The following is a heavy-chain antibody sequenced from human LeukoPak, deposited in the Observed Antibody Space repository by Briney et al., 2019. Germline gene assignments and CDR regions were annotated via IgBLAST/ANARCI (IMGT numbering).Heavy chain of an antibody. CDR3: PRGLPDSSGYYTAEYFQH. Sequence: PSETLSLTCTVSGGSISSYYWSWIRQPAGKGLEWIGRIYTSGSTNYNPSLKSRVTMSVDTSKNQFSLKLSSVTAADTAVYYCPRGLPDSSGYYTAEYFQHWGQGTLVTVAS. CDR2: IYTSGST. D-gene: IGHD3-22*01. CDR1: GGSISSYY. J-gene: IGHJ1*01. V-gene: IGHV4-4*07.